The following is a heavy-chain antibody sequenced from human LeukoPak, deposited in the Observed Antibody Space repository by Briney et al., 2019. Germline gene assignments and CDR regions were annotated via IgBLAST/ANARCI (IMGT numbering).Heavy chain of an antibody. D-gene: IGHD2-2*01. V-gene: IGHV1-46*01. CDR1: GYTFTSYY. CDR2: INPSVGST. CDR3: ARDYDTVEVTAARGWFDP. J-gene: IGHJ5*02. Sequence: ASVKVSCKASGYTFTSYYLHWVRQAPGQGLEWMGIINPSVGSTSYAQKFQGRVTMTRDTSTSTVYMELNSLRSEDTAVYYCARDYDTVEVTAARGWFDPWGQGTLVTVSS.